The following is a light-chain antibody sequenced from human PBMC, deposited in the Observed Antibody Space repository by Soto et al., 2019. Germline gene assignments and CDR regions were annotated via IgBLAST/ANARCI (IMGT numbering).Light chain of an antibody. J-gene: IGLJ1*01. V-gene: IGLV2-14*01. CDR1: RSDVGGYNY. CDR2: DVS. Sequence: SVLAPPAPLSGSPGQSITISRTGTRSDVGGYNYVSWYQQHPGKAPKLMIYDVSNRPSGVSNRFSGSKSGNTASLTISGLQAEDEADYYCSSYTSSSSYVFGTGTKVTVL. CDR3: SSYTSSSSYV.